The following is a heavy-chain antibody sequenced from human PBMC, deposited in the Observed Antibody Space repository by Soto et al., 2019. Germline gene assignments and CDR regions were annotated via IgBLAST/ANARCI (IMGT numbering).Heavy chain of an antibody. CDR3: ASEYCSGGRCYYYGMDV. J-gene: IGHJ6*02. CDR2: IWYDGSKK. Sequence: QVQLVESWGGVVQPGRSLRLSCAASGFTFSSYGMHWVRQAPGKGLEWVAVIWYDGSKKYYADSVKGRFTISRDNSKNTLYMQMNSLRAEDTAVYYCASEYCSGGRCYYYGMDVWGQGTTVTVSS. CDR1: GFTFSSYG. V-gene: IGHV3-33*01. D-gene: IGHD2-15*01.